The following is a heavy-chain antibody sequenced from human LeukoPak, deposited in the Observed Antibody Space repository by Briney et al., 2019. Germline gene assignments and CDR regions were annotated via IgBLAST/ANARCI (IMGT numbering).Heavy chain of an antibody. CDR2: ISYVGSTE. CDR3: TKEPIPVAGGYYFDY. Sequence: GGSLRLSCAASGFTFSSYGMHWVRQAPGKGLEWVAVISYVGSTEYYADSAKGRFTISRDNSKNTLYLQINSLRAEDTAVYYCTKEPIPVAGGYYFDYWGQGTLVTVSS. D-gene: IGHD6-19*01. CDR1: GFTFSSYG. V-gene: IGHV3-30*18. J-gene: IGHJ4*02.